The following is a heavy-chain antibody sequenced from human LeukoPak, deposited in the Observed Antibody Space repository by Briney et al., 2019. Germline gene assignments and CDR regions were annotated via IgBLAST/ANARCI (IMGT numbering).Heavy chain of an antibody. J-gene: IGHJ6*04. Sequence: GGSLRLSCAPSGFTFSSYWMSWVRQAPGKGLEWVANIKQDGSEKYYVDSVKGRFAISRDNAKNSLYLQMNSLRAEDTAVYYCAKKAYGWDVGAKGTTVPAPS. V-gene: IGHV3-7*03. D-gene: IGHD3-10*01. CDR3: AKKAYGWDV. CDR2: IKQDGSEK. CDR1: GFTFSSYW.